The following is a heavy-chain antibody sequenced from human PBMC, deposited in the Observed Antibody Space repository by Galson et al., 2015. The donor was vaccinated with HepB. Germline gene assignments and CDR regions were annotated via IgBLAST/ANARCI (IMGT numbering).Heavy chain of an antibody. J-gene: IGHJ4*02. CDR3: ARERRGTTTVTTFGLDS. D-gene: IGHD4-17*01. Sequence: SVKVSCKASGGTFSSYAISWVRQAPGQGLEWMGGIIPIFGTANYAQKFQGRVTITADESTSTAYMELSSLRSEDTAVYYCARERRGTTTVTTFGLDSWGQGTLVTVSS. V-gene: IGHV1-69*13. CDR1: GGTFSSYA. CDR2: IIPIFGTA.